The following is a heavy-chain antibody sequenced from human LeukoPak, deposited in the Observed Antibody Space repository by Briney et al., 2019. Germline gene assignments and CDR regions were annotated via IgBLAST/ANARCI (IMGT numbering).Heavy chain of an antibody. CDR3: ARQRGATDY. J-gene: IGHJ4*02. V-gene: IGHV4-59*08. Sequence: SETLSLTCTVSGGSISSYYWSWIRQPPGKGLEWIGYIYYSGSTNYNPSLKSRVTISVDTSKNQFSLKLSSVTAADTAVYYCARQRGATDYWGQGTLVTVSS. CDR2: IYYSGST. CDR1: GGSISSYY. D-gene: IGHD1-26*01.